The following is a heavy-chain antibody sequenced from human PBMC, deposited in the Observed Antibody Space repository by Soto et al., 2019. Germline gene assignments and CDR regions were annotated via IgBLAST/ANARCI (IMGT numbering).Heavy chain of an antibody. V-gene: IGHV4-30-2*01. J-gene: IGHJ6*02. CDR1: GGSISSGGYS. CDR2: LYHSGST. D-gene: IGHD3-10*01. CDR3: ARDSHYYGSGDYGMDV. Sequence: QLQLQESGSGLVKPSQTLSLTCAVSGGSISSGGYSWSWIRQPPGKGLEWIGYLYHSGSTYYNPSIRSRVTLAVDRSKNQFSLKLSSVTAADTAVYYCARDSHYYGSGDYGMDVWGQGTTVTVSS.